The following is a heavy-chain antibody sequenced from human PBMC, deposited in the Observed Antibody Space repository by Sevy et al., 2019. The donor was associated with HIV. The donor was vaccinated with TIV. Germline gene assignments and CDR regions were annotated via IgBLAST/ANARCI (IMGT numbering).Heavy chain of an antibody. J-gene: IGHJ4*02. D-gene: IGHD3-10*01. Sequence: GGSLRLSCAASGFTFSSYWMSWVRQAPGKGLEWVATINQDGSETFYVDSVKGRFTISRHNPRKSLYLQMNSLSAEDTAVYYCARLFYSSADYWGQGTLVTVSS. CDR3: ARLFYSSADY. V-gene: IGHV3-7*01. CDR2: INQDGSET. CDR1: GFTFSSYW.